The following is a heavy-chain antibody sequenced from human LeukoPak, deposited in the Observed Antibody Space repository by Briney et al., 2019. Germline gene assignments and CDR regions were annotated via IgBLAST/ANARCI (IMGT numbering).Heavy chain of an antibody. CDR2: IYSGGST. J-gene: IGHJ4*02. CDR3: ASVGVSAGY. Sequence: GGSLRLSCAASGFTFSSYAMSWVRQAPGKGLEWVSVIYSGGSTYYADSVRGRFTISRDNSKNTLHLQMNDLRAEDTAFYYCASVGVSAGYWGQGTLVTVSS. CDR1: GFTFSSYA. V-gene: IGHV3-23*03. D-gene: IGHD2-2*01.